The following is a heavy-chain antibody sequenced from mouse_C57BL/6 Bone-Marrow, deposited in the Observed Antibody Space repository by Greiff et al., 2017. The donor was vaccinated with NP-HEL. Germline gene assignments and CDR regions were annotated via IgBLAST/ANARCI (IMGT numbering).Heavy chain of an antibody. J-gene: IGHJ2*01. CDR3: TREGDVGYFDY. V-gene: IGHV5-9-1*02. CDR2: ISSGGDYI. CDR1: GFTFSSYA. D-gene: IGHD3-1*01. Sequence: EVQGVESGEGLVKPGGSLKLSCAASGFTFSSYAMSWVRQTPEKRLEWVAYISSGGDYIYYADTVTGRFTISRDNARNTLYLQMSSLKSEDTAMYYCTREGDVGYFDYWGQGTTLTVSS.